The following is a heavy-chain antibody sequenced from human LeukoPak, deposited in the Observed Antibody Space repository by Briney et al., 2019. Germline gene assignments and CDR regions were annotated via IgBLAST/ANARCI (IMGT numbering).Heavy chain of an antibody. V-gene: IGHV1-18*01. J-gene: IGHJ4*02. D-gene: IGHD2-15*01. CDR1: GYTFTSYA. CDR3: ARAGGYCGRISCPYYFDY. Sequence: ASVKVSCKASGYTFTSYAITWVRQAPGQGLEWMGWISAYNGNTKYGQRLQGRVTMTTDTSTSTAYMELRSLRSDDTAVYYCARAGGYCGRISCPYYFDYWGQGSLVVVSS. CDR2: ISAYNGNT.